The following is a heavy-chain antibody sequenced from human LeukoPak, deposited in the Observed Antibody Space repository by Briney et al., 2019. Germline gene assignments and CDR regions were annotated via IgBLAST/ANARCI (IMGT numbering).Heavy chain of an antibody. D-gene: IGHD3-9*01. Sequence: ASVKVSCKASGYTFTRYYMYWVRQAPGQGLEWMGIINPSGGSTHYAQKFQGRVTMTRDTSTSTAYMELRSLRSDDTAVYYCARDPRSSHRVSRYFDWFPYYYYMDVWGKGTTVTISS. CDR1: GYTFTRYY. CDR3: ARDPRSSHRVSRYFDWFPYYYYMDV. J-gene: IGHJ6*03. CDR2: INPSGGST. V-gene: IGHV1-46*01.